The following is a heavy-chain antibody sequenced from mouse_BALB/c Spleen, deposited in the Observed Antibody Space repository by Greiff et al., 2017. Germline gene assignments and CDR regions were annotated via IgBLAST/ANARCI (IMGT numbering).Heavy chain of an antibody. CDR2: ISYSGST. Sequence: VQLKQSGPGLVKPSQSLSLTCTVTGYSITSDYAWNWIRQFPGNKLEWMGYISYSGSTSYNPSLKSRISITRDTSKNQFFLQLNSVTTEDTATYYCARDLFYGNFDYWGQGTTLTVSS. CDR1: GYSITSDYA. CDR3: ARDLFYGNFDY. J-gene: IGHJ2*01. V-gene: IGHV3-2*02. D-gene: IGHD2-1*01.